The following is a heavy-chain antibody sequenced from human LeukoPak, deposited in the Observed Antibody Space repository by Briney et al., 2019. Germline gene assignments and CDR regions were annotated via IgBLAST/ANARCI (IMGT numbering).Heavy chain of an antibody. D-gene: IGHD5-24*01. CDR3: ARGYRRDGYNYFDY. CDR1: GGSISSYY. V-gene: IGHV4-4*07. CDR2: IYTSGST. Sequence: PSETLSLTCTVSGGSISSYYWSWIRQPAGKGLEWIGRIYTSGSTNYNPSLKSRVTISVDTSKNQFSLKLSSVTAADTAVYYCARGYRRDGYNYFDYWGQGTLVTVSS. J-gene: IGHJ4*02.